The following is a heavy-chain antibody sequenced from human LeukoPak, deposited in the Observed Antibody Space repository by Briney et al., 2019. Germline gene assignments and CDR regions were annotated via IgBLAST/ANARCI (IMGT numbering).Heavy chain of an antibody. CDR1: GGSISSGGYS. V-gene: IGHV4-61*02. J-gene: IGHJ3*02. Sequence: SETLSLTCAVSGGSISSGGYSWSWIRQPPGKGLEWIGRIYTSGSTNYNPSLKSRVTISVDTSKNQFSLKLSSVTAADTAVYYCASDCSSTSCYGAFDIWGQGTMVTVSS. D-gene: IGHD2-2*01. CDR3: ASDCSSTSCYGAFDI. CDR2: IYTSGST.